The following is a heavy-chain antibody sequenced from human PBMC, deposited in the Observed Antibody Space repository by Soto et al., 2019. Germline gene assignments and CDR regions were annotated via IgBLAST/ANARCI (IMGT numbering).Heavy chain of an antibody. CDR1: GFTFSSYA. V-gene: IGHV3-30-3*01. Sequence: QVQLVESGGGVVQPGRSLRLSCAASGFTFSSYAMHWVRQAPGKGLEWVAVISYDGSNKYYADSVKGRFTISRDNSKNTLYLQMNSLRAEDTAVYYCARDWRGYGRHFDYWGQGTLVTVSS. D-gene: IGHD5-18*01. J-gene: IGHJ4*02. CDR3: ARDWRGYGRHFDY. CDR2: ISYDGSNK.